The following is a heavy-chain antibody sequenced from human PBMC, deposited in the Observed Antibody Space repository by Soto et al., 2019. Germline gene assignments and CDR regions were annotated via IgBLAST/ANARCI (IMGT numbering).Heavy chain of an antibody. J-gene: IGHJ5*02. Sequence: EVQLVESGGGLVQPGGSLRLSCAASGFTFSSYWMSWVRQAPGKGLEWVANIKQDVSEKYYVDSVKGRFTISRDNAKNSLYLQMNSLRVEDTAVYYCARGNPADYDFWSGPIGWFDPWGQGTLVTVSS. CDR2: IKQDVSEK. D-gene: IGHD3-3*01. CDR3: ARGNPADYDFWSGPIGWFDP. CDR1: GFTFSSYW. V-gene: IGHV3-7*01.